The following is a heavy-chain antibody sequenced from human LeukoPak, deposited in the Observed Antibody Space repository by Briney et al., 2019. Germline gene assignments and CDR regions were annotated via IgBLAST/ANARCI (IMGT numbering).Heavy chain of an antibody. D-gene: IGHD3-3*01. CDR1: GFTFSDFG. J-gene: IGHJ4*02. Sequence: GGSLRLSCAASGFTFSDFGIHWVRQAPGKGLEWVAVMSYDGREKHYVDSVEGRFTISRDNSNNMLSLYMSSLRADDTAVYYCAKGKQYLEWLPDSWGQGTLVTVSS. CDR3: AKGKQYLEWLPDS. CDR2: MSYDGREK. V-gene: IGHV3-30*18.